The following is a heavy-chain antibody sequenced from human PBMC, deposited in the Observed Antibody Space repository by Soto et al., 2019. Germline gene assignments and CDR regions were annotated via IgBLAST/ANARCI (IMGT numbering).Heavy chain of an antibody. CDR2: IIPIFGTA. J-gene: IGHJ4*02. CDR1: GGTISRYA. Sequence: SVKVSFKASGGTISRYAISWGRQAPGQGLEWMGGIIPIFGTANYAQKFQGRVTITADESTSTAYMELSSLRSEDTAVYYCARIGSSSWSQQRTSYYFDYWGQGTLVTGSS. CDR3: ARIGSSSWSQQRTSYYFDY. V-gene: IGHV1-69*13. D-gene: IGHD6-13*01.